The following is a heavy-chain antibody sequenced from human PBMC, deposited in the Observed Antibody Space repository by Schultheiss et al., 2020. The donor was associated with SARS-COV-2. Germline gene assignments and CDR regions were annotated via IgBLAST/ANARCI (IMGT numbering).Heavy chain of an antibody. CDR2: IIPIFGTA. V-gene: IGHV1-69*05. Sequence: SVKVSCKASGGTFSSYAISWVRQAPGQGLEWMGGIIPIFGTANYAQKFQGRVTMTTDTSTSTAYMELRSLRSEDTAVYYCAAPGWNYGGRYYYYGMDVWGQGTTVTVSS. CDR1: GGTFSSYA. CDR3: AAPGWNYGGRYYYYGMDV. J-gene: IGHJ6*02. D-gene: IGHD1-7*01.